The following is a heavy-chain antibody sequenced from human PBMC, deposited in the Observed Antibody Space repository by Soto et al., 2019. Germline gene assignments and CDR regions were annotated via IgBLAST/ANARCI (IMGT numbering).Heavy chain of an antibody. D-gene: IGHD2-21*02. CDR2: IYSGGDT. J-gene: IGHJ6*04. V-gene: IGHV3-53*04. CDR3: ARKTVSIPPGGDV. Sequence: EVQLVESGGGLVQPGGSLRLSCTASGFAVRHNYMTWVRQAPGKGLEWVSLIYSGGDTAYADSVKGRFTISRHTSQNTQYLQTNSLRAEDTAVYYCARKTVSIPPGGDVWGKGTAVTVSS. CDR1: GFAVRHNY.